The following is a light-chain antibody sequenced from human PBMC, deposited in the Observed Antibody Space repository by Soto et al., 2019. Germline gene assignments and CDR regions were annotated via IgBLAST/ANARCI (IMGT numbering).Light chain of an antibody. CDR3: QQYGNSPPWT. CDR2: DTS. CDR1: RSVSSSY. V-gene: IGKV3-20*01. J-gene: IGKJ1*01. Sequence: EIVLTQSPGTLSLSLGERATLSCRASRSVSSSYLAWYQQKPGQAPRLLIYDTSSRATGIPDRFSGSGSGTDFTLTISRLEPEDFAVYYCQQYGNSPPWTFGQGTKVEIK.